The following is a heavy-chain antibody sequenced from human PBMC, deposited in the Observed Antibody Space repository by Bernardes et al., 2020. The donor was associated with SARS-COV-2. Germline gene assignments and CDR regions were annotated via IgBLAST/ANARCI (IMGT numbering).Heavy chain of an antibody. D-gene: IGHD3-16*01. CDR3: AHSPDYDYILGTNCFDY. Sequence: SGATLPKPTQTLTLTYTFSGFSLSTIGVGVGWIRHPPVKALEWLALIYWDDDKRYSPSLKSRLTITKDTSKNQVVLTMTNMDPVDTATYYCAHSPDYDYILGTNCFDYWGQGTLVTGSA. CDR2: IYWDDDK. J-gene: IGHJ4*02. CDR1: GFSLSTIGVG. V-gene: IGHV2-5*02.